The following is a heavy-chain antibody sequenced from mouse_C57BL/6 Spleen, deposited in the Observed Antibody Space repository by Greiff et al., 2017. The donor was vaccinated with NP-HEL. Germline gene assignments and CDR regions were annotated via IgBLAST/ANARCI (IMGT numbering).Heavy chain of an antibody. CDR2: ILPGSGST. Sequence: QVQLKESGAELMKPGASVKLSCKATGYTFTGYWIEWVKQRPGHGLEWIGEILPGSGSTNYNEKFKGKATFTADTSSNTAYMQLSSLTTEDSAIYYCARGRNYYGSSYPYWYFDVWGTGTTVTVSS. J-gene: IGHJ1*03. D-gene: IGHD1-1*01. CDR3: ARGRNYYGSSYPYWYFDV. V-gene: IGHV1-9*01. CDR1: GYTFTGYW.